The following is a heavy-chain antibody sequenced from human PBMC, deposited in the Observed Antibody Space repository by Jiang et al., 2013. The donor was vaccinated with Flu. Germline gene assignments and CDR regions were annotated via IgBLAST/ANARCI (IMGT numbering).Heavy chain of an antibody. CDR2: IYYSGST. Sequence: KGLEWIGYIYYSGSTYYNPSLKSRVTISVDTSKNQFSLKLSSVTAADTAVYYCARACPMITFGGVIAYDAFDIWGQGTMVTVSS. J-gene: IGHJ3*02. V-gene: IGHV4-30-4*01. CDR3: ARACPMITFGGVIAYDAFDI. D-gene: IGHD3-16*02.